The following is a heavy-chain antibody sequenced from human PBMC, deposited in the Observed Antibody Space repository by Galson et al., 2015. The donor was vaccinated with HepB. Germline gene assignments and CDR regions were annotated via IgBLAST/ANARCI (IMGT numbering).Heavy chain of an antibody. J-gene: IGHJ5*02. V-gene: IGHV3-66*01. CDR3: ARDRRYYGSGIKAYNWFDP. D-gene: IGHD3-10*01. CDR1: GFTVSSNY. Sequence: SLRLSCAASGFTVSSNYMSWVRQAPGKGLEWVSVIYSGGSTYYADSVKGRFTISRDNSKNTLYLQMNSLRAEDTAVYYCARDRRYYGSGIKAYNWFDPWGQGTLVTVSS. CDR2: IYSGGST.